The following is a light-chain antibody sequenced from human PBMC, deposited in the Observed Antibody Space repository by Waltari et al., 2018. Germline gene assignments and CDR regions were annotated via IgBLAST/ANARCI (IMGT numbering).Light chain of an antibody. V-gene: IGLV2-23*02. J-gene: IGLJ2*01. CDR2: DVT. Sequence: QSALTQPASVSGSPGQSITISCSGTSSDIGSYNLVSWYQQHPGKAPKLLIYDVTERPSGGSVRFSGSKSGNAASLTIAGLQAEDEADYDCSSYAGTSTSVLLGGGTKLTVL. CDR3: SSYAGTSTSVL. CDR1: SSDIGSYNL.